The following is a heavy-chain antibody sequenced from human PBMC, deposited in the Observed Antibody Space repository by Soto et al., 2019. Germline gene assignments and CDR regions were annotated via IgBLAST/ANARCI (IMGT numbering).Heavy chain of an antibody. CDR1: GYTFTNYG. CDR3: ARRQWLVGGYYSGMDV. D-gene: IGHD6-19*01. CDR2: NSAYNGNT. V-gene: IGHV1-18*01. J-gene: IGHJ6*02. Sequence: QVQLVQSGAEVKKPGASVKVSCKASGYTFTNYGISWVRQAPGQGLEWVGWNSAYNGNTNYAQKLHGRVTMTTDTSTSTAYMELRSLRSCDTTVYYCARRQWLVGGYYSGMDVWGQGTTVTVSS.